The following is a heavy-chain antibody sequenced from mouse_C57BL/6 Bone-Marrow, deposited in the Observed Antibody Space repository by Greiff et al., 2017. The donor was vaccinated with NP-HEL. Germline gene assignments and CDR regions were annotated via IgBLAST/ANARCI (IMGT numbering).Heavy chain of an antibody. D-gene: IGHD2-3*01. CDR3: AREGIYDGYYPYYAMDY. CDR1: GYTFTSYW. J-gene: IGHJ4*01. V-gene: IGHV1-50*01. Sequence: QVQLKQPGAELVKPGASVKLSCKASGYTFTSYWMQWVKQRPGQGLEWIGEIDPSDSYTNYNQKFKGKATLTVDTSSSTAYMQLSSLTSEDSAVYYCAREGIYDGYYPYYAMDYWDQGTSVTVSS. CDR2: IDPSDSYT.